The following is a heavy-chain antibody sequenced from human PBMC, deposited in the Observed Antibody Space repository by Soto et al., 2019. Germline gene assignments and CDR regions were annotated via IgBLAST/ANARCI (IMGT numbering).Heavy chain of an antibody. Sequence: QVQLQESGPGLVKPSETLSLTCTVSGGSVSSANYYWGWIRQPPGKGLEWIGSIYYSGNTNYNPPLSSRVTIXXDXSXXQFSLRLSSVTAADPAVYYCARVSGSYYHVYYFDYWGQGTLVTVSS. CDR1: GGSVSSANYY. V-gene: IGHV4-61*01. J-gene: IGHJ4*02. D-gene: IGHD1-26*01. CDR3: ARVSGSYYHVYYFDY. CDR2: IYYSGNT.